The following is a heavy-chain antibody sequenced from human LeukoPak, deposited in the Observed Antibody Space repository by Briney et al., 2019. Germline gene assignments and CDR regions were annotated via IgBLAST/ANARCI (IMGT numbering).Heavy chain of an antibody. D-gene: IGHD1-26*01. CDR1: GFPFRNAW. Sequence: GGSLRLSCAASGFPFRNAWMSWFRRAPGKGREWFGRIKRKTDGGTTDYAAPVKGRFTISRDDSGNTLYLQMNSLKIEDAAVYYCTTESYSGSYTLDYWGRGTLVTVSS. J-gene: IGHJ4*02. V-gene: IGHV3-15*01. CDR2: IKRKTDGGTT. CDR3: TTESYSGSYTLDY.